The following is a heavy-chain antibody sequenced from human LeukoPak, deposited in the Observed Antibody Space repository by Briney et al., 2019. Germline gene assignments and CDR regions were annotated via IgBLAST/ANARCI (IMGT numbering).Heavy chain of an antibody. Sequence: GGSLRLSCAASGFTFSRYWMSWVRQAPGKGLEWVASIKQDGSERYYVDSVKGRFTISSDNAKNSVYVQMNSLRAEDTAVYFCARDPLVTSGNFDYWGQGTLVTVSS. CDR2: IKQDGSER. CDR3: ARDPLVTSGNFDY. V-gene: IGHV3-7*01. CDR1: GFTFSRYW. D-gene: IGHD3-10*01. J-gene: IGHJ4*02.